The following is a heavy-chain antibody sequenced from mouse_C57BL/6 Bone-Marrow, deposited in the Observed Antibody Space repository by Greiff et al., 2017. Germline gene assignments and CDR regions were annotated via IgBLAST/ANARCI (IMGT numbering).Heavy chain of an antibody. CDR1: GYTFTDYN. Sequence: VQLQQSGPELVKPGASVKIPCKASGYTFTDYNMDWVKQSHGKSLEWIGDINPNNGGTIYTQKFKGKATLTVDKSSSTAYMELRSLTSEDTAVYYCAVTLNYFDYWGQGTTLTDSS. V-gene: IGHV1-18*01. D-gene: IGHD2-12*01. J-gene: IGHJ2*01. CDR2: INPNNGGT. CDR3: AVTLNYFDY.